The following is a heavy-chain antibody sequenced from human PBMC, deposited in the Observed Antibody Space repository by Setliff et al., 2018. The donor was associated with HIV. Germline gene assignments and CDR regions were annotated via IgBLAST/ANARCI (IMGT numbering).Heavy chain of an antibody. CDR2: ISASGGRT. Sequence: LRLSCAASGFTFSSYSMNWVRQAPGKGLEWVSGISASGGRTYYAGSVRGRFTISRDNSKNTLYLQMNSLRGEDTAVYYCSRHLGYCSTTNSCWGQGTPVTVSS. J-gene: IGHJ4*02. CDR3: SRHLGYCSTTNSC. D-gene: IGHD2-2*03. CDR1: GFTFSSYS. V-gene: IGHV3-23*01.